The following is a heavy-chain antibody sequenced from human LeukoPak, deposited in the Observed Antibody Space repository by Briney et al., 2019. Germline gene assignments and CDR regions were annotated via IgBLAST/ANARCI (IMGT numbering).Heavy chain of an antibody. D-gene: IGHD6-13*01. CDR2: IYYSGRT. CDR1: GGSISSSTYY. V-gene: IGHV4-39*01. J-gene: IGHJ3*02. CDR3: ARHPGITAAGTGFDI. Sequence: SETLSLTCTVSGGSISSSTYYWGWIRQPPGKGLEWIGSIYYSGRTYYNPSLKSRLTISVETSKTQFSLKLSSVTTADSAEYYCARHPGITAAGTGFDIWGQGTMVTVSS.